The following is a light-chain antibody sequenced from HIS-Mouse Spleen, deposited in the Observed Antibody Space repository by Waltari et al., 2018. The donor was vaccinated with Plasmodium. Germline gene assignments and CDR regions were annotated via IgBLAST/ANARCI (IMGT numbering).Light chain of an antibody. CDR3: YSTDSSGNHRV. V-gene: IGLV3-10*01. Sequence: SYELTQPPSVSVSPGQTARITCSGDALPKKYAYWYQQKSGQAPVLGIYEDSKRPSGIPERFTGSSSGTMATLTISGAQVEDEAGYYCYSTDSSGNHRVFGGGTKLTGL. CDR2: EDS. CDR1: ALPKKY. J-gene: IGLJ3*02.